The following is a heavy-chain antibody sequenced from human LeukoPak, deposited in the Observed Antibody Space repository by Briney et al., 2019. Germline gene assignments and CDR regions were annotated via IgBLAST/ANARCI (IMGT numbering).Heavy chain of an antibody. J-gene: IGHJ5*02. V-gene: IGHV3-64*01. CDR1: GFTFSHYS. CDR2: INSNGDDT. CDR3: AKGGYNWFDP. Sequence: GGSLRLSCAASGFTFSHYSMHWVRQAPGKGLEYVSAINSNGDDTYYANPVKGRFTISRDNSKNTLYLQMGSLRAEDTAVYYCAKGGYNWFDPWGQGTLVTVSS.